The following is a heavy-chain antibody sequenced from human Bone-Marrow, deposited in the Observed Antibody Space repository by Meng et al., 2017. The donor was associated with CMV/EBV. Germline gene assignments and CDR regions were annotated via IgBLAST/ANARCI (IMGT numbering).Heavy chain of an antibody. CDR3: ARDRGAYYDFWSGYYGPYYYYGMDV. CDR1: GFTFSNYG. V-gene: IGHV3-30*02. CDR2: IRYDGGYK. Sequence: GESLKISCAASGFTFSNYGMHWVRQAPGKGLEWVAFIRYDGGYKYYADSVKGRFTISRDNSKNTLYLQMNSLRAEDTAVYYCARDRGAYYDFWSGYYGPYYYYGMDVWGQGTTVTVSS. J-gene: IGHJ6*02. D-gene: IGHD3-3*01.